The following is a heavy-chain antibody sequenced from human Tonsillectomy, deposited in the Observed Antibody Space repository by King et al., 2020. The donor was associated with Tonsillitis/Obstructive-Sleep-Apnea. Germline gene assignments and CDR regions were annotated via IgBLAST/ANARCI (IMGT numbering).Heavy chain of an antibody. J-gene: IGHJ6*03. CDR3: AKEDLGYSGYDRYYYYYYMDV. D-gene: IGHD5-12*01. V-gene: IGHV3-23*04. Sequence: VQLVESGGGLVQPGGSLRLSCAASGFTFSSYAMSWVRQAPGKGLEWVSAISGSGGSTYYADSVKGRFTISRDNSKNTLYLQMNSLRAEDTAVYYCAKEDLGYSGYDRYYYYYYMDVWGKGTTVTVSS. CDR2: ISGSGGST. CDR1: GFTFSSYA.